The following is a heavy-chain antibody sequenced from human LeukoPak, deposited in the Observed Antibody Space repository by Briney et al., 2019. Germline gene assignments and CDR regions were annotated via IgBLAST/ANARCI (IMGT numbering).Heavy chain of an antibody. D-gene: IGHD3-22*01. V-gene: IGHV4-59*08. Sequence: PSETLSLTCTVSGGSISSYYWSWIRQPPGKGLEWIGYIYYSGSTNYNPSLKSRVTISVDTSKNQFSLKLSSVTAADTAVYHCARQDYYDSSGYYYYFDYWGQGTLVTVSS. CDR3: ARQDYYDSSGYYYYFDY. CDR2: IYYSGST. CDR1: GGSISSYY. J-gene: IGHJ4*02.